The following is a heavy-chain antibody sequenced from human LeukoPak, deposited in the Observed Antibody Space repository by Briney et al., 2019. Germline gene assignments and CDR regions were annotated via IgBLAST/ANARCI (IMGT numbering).Heavy chain of an antibody. D-gene: IGHD3-3*01. CDR3: AKALEWPWYFDL. CDR1: GFTFSSYG. V-gene: IGHV3-23*01. Sequence: QPGGSLRLSCAASGFTFSSYGMSWVRQAPGKGLEWVSAISGSGGSTYYADSVKGRFTISRDNSKNTLYLQMNSLRAEDTAVYYCAKALEWPWYFDLWGRGTLVTVSS. J-gene: IGHJ2*01. CDR2: ISGSGGST.